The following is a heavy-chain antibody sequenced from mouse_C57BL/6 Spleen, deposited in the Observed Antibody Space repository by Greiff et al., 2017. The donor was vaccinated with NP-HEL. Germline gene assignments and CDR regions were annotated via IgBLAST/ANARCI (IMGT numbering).Heavy chain of an antibody. Sequence: QVQMKESGPELVKPGASVKISCKASGYAFSSSWMNWVKQRPGKGLEWIGRIYPGDGDTNYNGKFKGKATLTADKSSSTAYMQLSSLTSEDSAVYFCANYGSGLDYWGQGTTLTVSS. CDR3: ANYGSGLDY. J-gene: IGHJ2*01. D-gene: IGHD1-1*01. CDR1: GYAFSSSW. V-gene: IGHV1-82*01. CDR2: IYPGDGDT.